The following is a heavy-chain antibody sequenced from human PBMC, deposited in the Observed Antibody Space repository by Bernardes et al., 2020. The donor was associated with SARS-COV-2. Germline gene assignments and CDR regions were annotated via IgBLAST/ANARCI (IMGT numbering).Heavy chain of an antibody. J-gene: IGHJ4*02. D-gene: IGHD3-16*01. CDR3: TYSNLYRQQMGVDF. CDR2: IYWDDDE. Sequence: SGPTLVKPTQTLTLTCTFSGFSLTTTGVGVGWIRQPPGKALEWLALIYWDDDERYSPSLKSRLTITKDTSKNHVVLTMTKMDPVDTGTYYCTYSNLYRQQMGVDFWGQGTLVTVSS. CDR1: GFSLTTTGVG. V-gene: IGHV2-5*02.